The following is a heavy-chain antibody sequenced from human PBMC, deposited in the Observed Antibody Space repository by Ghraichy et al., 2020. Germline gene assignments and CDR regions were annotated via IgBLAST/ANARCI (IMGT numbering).Heavy chain of an antibody. Sequence: QTLSLTCTASGFTFGDYAMSWFRQAPWKKLEWVGFIRSKAYGGTTEYAASVKGRFTISRDDSKSIAYLQMNSLKTEDTAVYYCTRGRRFLEWLLDYWGQGTLVTVSS. CDR1: GFTFGDYA. CDR2: IRSKAYGGTT. V-gene: IGHV3-49*03. D-gene: IGHD3-3*01. J-gene: IGHJ4*02. CDR3: TRGRRFLEWLLDY.